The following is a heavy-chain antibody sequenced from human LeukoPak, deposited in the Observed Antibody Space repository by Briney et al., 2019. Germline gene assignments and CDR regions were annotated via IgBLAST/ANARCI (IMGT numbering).Heavy chain of an antibody. CDR3: GRDPNGDYVGAFEF. J-gene: IGHJ3*01. D-gene: IGHD4-17*01. V-gene: IGHV3-23*01. Sequence: GGSLRLSCAASGFTFGNYALVWVRQAPGKGLEWVSGTWSGGNTLYADAVKGRFTISRDNSKNTLYLQMNRLRAEDTAVYYCGRDPNGDYVGAFEFWGHGTMVIVSS. CDR2: TWSGGNT. CDR1: GFTFGNYA.